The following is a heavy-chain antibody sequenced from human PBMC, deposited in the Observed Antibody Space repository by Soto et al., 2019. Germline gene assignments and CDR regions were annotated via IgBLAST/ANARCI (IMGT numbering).Heavy chain of an antibody. V-gene: IGHV3-53*02. CDR1: GFTVSSNY. J-gene: IGHJ4*02. CDR3: ARDTYYYDSSGYGY. Sequence: EVQLVETGGVLIQPGGSLRLSCAASGFTVSSNYMSWVRQAPGKGLEWVSVIYSGGSTYYADSVKGRFTISRDNSKNTLYLQMNSLRAEDTAVYYCARDTYYYDSSGYGYWGQGTLVTVSS. CDR2: IYSGGST. D-gene: IGHD3-22*01.